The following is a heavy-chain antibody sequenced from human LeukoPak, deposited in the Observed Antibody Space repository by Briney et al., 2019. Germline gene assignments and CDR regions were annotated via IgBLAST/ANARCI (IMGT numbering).Heavy chain of an antibody. V-gene: IGHV4-59*01. CDR1: GGSISPNY. D-gene: IGHD3-22*01. Sequence: PSETLSLTCTVSGGSISPNYWTWIRQPPGKGLEWMGFIYYTGNTNYNPSLKSRVTISIDTSKSHFSLKLSSLTAADTAVYYCARLLDYDSSGYPDTFDIWGQGTMVTVSS. CDR3: ARLLDYDSSGYPDTFDI. J-gene: IGHJ3*02. CDR2: IYYTGNT.